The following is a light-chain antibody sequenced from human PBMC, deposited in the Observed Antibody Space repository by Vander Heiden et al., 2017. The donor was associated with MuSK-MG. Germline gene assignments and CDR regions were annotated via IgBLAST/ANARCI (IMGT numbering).Light chain of an antibody. Sequence: SYVLTPPPSVSVAPGTTARSPCGGNNIGSKSVHWYQQRPGRAPVLVVYDDSDRPSGSPERFSGSNAGNTATLTITRVEAGDEADYYCQIYDTTSDPPGVVFGGGTKLSVL. CDR3: QIYDTTSDPPGVV. CDR2: DDS. V-gene: IGLV3-21*03. CDR1: NIGSKS. J-gene: IGLJ2*01.